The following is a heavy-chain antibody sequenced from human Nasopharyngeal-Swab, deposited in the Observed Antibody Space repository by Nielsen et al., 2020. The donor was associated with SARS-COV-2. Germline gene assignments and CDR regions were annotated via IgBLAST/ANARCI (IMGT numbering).Heavy chain of an antibody. CDR3: ATGYGGFDY. Sequence: GESLKISCAASGFTFSSYSMNWVRQAPGKGLEWVSYISSSGSTIYYADSVKGRFTISRDNAKNSLYLQMNSLRAEDTAVYYCATGYGGFDYWGQGTLVTVSS. J-gene: IGHJ4*02. V-gene: IGHV3-48*04. CDR1: GFTFSSYS. CDR2: ISSSGSTI. D-gene: IGHD4-17*01.